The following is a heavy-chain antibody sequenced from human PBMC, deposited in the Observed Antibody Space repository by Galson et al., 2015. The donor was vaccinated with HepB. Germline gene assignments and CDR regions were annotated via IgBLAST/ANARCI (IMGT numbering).Heavy chain of an antibody. D-gene: IGHD1-14*01. CDR2: ISAANGDT. V-gene: IGHV1-3*01. CDR3: ARNASTGGFNF. CDR1: GYTFTTFP. Sequence: SVKVSCKASGYTFTTFPMHWVRQAPGQSLEWMGYISAANGDTKYSQKFQDRVTITSDTSANTAFMELSNLNSEDTAVYYCARNASTGGFNFWGQGALVPVSS. J-gene: IGHJ4*02.